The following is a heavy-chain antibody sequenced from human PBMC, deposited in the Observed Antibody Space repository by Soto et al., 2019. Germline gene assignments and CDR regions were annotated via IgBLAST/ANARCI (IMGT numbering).Heavy chain of an antibody. Sequence: ASVKVSCTASGYTFTSYGISWVRQAPGQGLEWMGWMNPNSGNRGYAQKFQGRVTMTRNSSISTAYMELSSLRSEDTAVYYCARVKDCTNGVCYTHYYGSGSILDYWGLGTRFTVA. J-gene: IGHJ4*02. CDR3: ARVKDCTNGVCYTHYYGSGSILDY. V-gene: IGHV1-8*02. CDR1: GYTFTSYG. CDR2: MNPNSGNR. D-gene: IGHD2-8*01.